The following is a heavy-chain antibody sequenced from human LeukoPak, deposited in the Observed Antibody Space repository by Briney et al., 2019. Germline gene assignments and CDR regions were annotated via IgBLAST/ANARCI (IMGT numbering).Heavy chain of an antibody. CDR1: GYTFTSYG. Sequence: ASVKVSCKASGYTFTSYGISWVRQAPGQGLEWMGWISAYNGNTNYAQKLQGRVTMTTDRSTNTVYMELRSLRSDDTAVYYCARDRPVMITFGGVIIAAYWGQGTLVSVSS. CDR2: ISAYNGNT. J-gene: IGHJ4*02. D-gene: IGHD3-16*02. CDR3: ARDRPVMITFGGVIIAAY. V-gene: IGHV1-18*01.